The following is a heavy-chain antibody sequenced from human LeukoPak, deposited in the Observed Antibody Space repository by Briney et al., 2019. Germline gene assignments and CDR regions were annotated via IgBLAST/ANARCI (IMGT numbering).Heavy chain of an antibody. CDR2: ISGGGGST. Sequence: GGSLRLSCAASGFTFSSYAMSWVRQAPGKGLEWVSTISGGGGSTYYADSVKGRFTISRDNSKNTLFLQMNSLRAEDTAVYYCVKIPGFVDYWGQGTLVIVSS. CDR1: GFTFSSYA. J-gene: IGHJ4*02. V-gene: IGHV3-23*01. CDR3: VKIPGFVDY. D-gene: IGHD2-15*01.